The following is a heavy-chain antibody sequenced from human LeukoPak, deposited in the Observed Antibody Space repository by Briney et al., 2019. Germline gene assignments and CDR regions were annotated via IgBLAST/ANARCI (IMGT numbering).Heavy chain of an antibody. Sequence: ASVKVSCKVSGYTLTELSMHWVRQAPGKGLEWMGGFDPEDGETIYAQKFQGRVTITRNTSISTAYMELSSLRSEDTAVYYCARFPRVYDFWSGYQYYFDYWGQGTLVTVSS. CDR3: ARFPRVYDFWSGYQYYFDY. J-gene: IGHJ4*02. D-gene: IGHD3-3*01. V-gene: IGHV1-24*01. CDR2: FDPEDGET. CDR1: GYTLTELS.